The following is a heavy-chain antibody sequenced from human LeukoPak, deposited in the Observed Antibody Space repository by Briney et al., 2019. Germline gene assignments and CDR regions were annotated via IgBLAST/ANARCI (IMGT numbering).Heavy chain of an antibody. CDR1: GVIFSNYA. CDR3: VKDMVQRNGIFDPFDI. V-gene: IGHV3-23*01. D-gene: IGHD3-10*01. Sequence: PGGSLRLSCAESGVIFSNYAMTWVRQAPGKGLEWVSSIEGDGSASYYADSVKGRFAISRDDPKNTLYLQLTSLRVEDTAIYFCVKDMVQRNGIFDPFDIWGQGTMVTVSS. CDR2: IEGDGSAS. J-gene: IGHJ3*02.